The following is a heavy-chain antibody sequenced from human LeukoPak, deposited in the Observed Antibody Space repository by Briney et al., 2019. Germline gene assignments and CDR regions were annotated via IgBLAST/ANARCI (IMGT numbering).Heavy chain of an antibody. Sequence: SETLSLTCIVSGGSISSSSYYWGWIRQPPGKGLEWIGSIYYSGSTYYNPSLKSRVTISVDTSKNQFSLKLSSVTAADTAVYYCASDGSYQGVDYWGQGTLVTVSS. CDR2: IYYSGST. J-gene: IGHJ4*02. V-gene: IGHV4-39*07. D-gene: IGHD1-26*01. CDR1: GGSISSSSYY. CDR3: ASDGSYQGVDY.